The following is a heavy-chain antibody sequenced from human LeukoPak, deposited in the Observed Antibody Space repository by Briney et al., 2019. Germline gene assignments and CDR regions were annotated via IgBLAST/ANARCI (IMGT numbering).Heavy chain of an antibody. CDR1: GFTFSSYG. V-gene: IGHV3-48*03. CDR2: ISSSGSTI. J-gene: IGHJ6*02. CDR3: ARDRRGGMDV. Sequence: GGSLRLSCAASGFTFSSYGMNWVRQAPGKGLEWVSYISSSGSTIYYADSVKGRFTISRDNAKNSLYLQMNSLRAEDTAVYYCARDRRGGMDVWGQGTTVTVSS.